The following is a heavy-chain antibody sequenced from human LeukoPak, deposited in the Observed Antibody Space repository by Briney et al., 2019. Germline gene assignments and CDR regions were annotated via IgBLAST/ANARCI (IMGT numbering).Heavy chain of an antibody. CDR1: GYTFTSYG. CDR2: ISAYNGNT. V-gene: IGHV1-18*01. CDR3: ARRTDDYYYYYMDV. J-gene: IGHJ6*03. Sequence: ASVKVSCKASGYTFTSYGISWVRQAPGQGLEWMGWISAYNGNTNYAQKLQGRVTMTTDTSTSTAYMELRSLRSDDTAVYYCARRTDDYYYYYMDVWGKGTTATVSS. D-gene: IGHD1/OR15-1a*01.